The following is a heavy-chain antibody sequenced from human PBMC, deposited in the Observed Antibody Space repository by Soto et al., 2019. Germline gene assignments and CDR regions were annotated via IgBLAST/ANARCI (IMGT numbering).Heavy chain of an antibody. Sequence: GESLKISCKGSGYSFTSYWISWVRQMPGKGLEWMGRIDPSDSYTNYSPSFKGQVTISADKSISTIYLKWSSLKASDTAMYYCARTSMQSRGYSYGHGGMDVWGQGTTVTVSS. CDR1: GYSFTSYW. CDR3: ARTSMQSRGYSYGHGGMDV. V-gene: IGHV5-10-1*01. D-gene: IGHD5-18*01. J-gene: IGHJ6*02. CDR2: IDPSDSYT.